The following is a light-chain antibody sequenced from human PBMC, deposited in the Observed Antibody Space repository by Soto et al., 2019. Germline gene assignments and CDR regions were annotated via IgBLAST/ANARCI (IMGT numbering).Light chain of an antibody. CDR1: QSVSSSY. Sequence: DIVWTQSTGPQCLSAGERGTLPCRASQSVSSSYLAWYQQKPGQAPRLLIYGASGRATGIPDRFSGSGSGTEFTLTINSLQSEDFAVYYCQQYNNWPRTFGQGTKVDIK. J-gene: IGKJ1*01. CDR2: GAS. V-gene: IGKV3-20*01. CDR3: QQYNNWPRT.